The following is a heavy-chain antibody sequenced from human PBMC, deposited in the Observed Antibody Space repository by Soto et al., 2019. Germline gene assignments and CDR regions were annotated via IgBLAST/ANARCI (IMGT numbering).Heavy chain of an antibody. V-gene: IGHV4-31*03. J-gene: IGHJ4*02. Sequence: SETLSLTCSVSGDSISSGVNFWSWIRQHPGKGLEWIGHIYNTGSAYFNPSLKSRAVISVDTPKNHFSLSLRSLTAADTAVYYCARGVDILAGRYFDYWGPGTLVTVSS. CDR1: GDSISSGVNF. D-gene: IGHD3-9*01. CDR2: IYNTGSA. CDR3: ARGVDILAGRYFDY.